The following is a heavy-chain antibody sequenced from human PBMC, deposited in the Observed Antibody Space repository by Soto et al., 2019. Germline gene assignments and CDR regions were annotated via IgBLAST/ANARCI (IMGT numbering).Heavy chain of an antibody. CDR2: ISAYNGNT. CDR1: GYTFTSYG. D-gene: IGHD3-3*01. J-gene: IGHJ6*02. V-gene: IGHV1-18*01. Sequence: GALVKVSCKASGYTFTSYGISWVRQAPGQGLEWMGWISAYNGNTNYAQKLQGRVTMTTDTSTSTAYMELRSLRSDDTAVYYCARATSDFWSGYYNHYYYGMDVWGQGTTVTVSS. CDR3: ARATSDFWSGYYNHYYYGMDV.